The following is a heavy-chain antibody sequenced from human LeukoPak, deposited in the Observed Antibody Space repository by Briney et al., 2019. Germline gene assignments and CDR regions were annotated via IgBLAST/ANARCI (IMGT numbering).Heavy chain of an antibody. V-gene: IGHV4-34*01. CDR3: ATSLGQKPRRGYSSGKSSGWYRLFDY. CDR2: INHSGST. J-gene: IGHJ4*02. D-gene: IGHD6-19*01. CDR1: GGSFSGYY. Sequence: SETLSLTCAVYGGSFSGYYWSWIRQPPGKGLEWIGEINHSGSTNYNPSLKSRVTISVDTSKNQFSLKLSSVTAADTAVYYCATSLGQKPRRGYSSGKSSGWYRLFDYWGQGTLVTVSS.